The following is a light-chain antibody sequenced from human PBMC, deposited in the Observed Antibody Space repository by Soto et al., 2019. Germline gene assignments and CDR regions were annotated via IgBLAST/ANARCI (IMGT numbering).Light chain of an antibody. Sequence: EIVMTQSPVTLSVSPGERGTLSCRASQSVSNKLLWYQQKPGQAPRLLIYGASTRATGIPARFSGGGSGTEFSLTISSLQSEDFAVYYCLQYNNWPYTFGQGTRVEI. V-gene: IGKV3-15*01. J-gene: IGKJ2*01. CDR2: GAS. CDR3: LQYNNWPYT. CDR1: QSVSNK.